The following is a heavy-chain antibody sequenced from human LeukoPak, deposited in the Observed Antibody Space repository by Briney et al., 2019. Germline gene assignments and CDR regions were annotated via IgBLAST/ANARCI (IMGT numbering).Heavy chain of an antibody. J-gene: IGHJ2*01. CDR3: RADGYNYESWYFDL. CDR1: GFTFSSYW. Sequence: GGSLRLSCAASGFTFSSYWMSWVRQAPGKGLEWVANIKQDGSEKYYVDSVKGRFTISRDNAKNSLSLQMNSLRAEDTAVYYCRADGYNYESWYFDLWGRGTLVTVSS. CDR2: IKQDGSEK. D-gene: IGHD5-24*01. V-gene: IGHV3-7*01.